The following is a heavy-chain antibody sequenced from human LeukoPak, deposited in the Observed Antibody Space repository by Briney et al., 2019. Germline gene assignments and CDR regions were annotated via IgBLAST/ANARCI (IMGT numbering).Heavy chain of an antibody. CDR1: GFTFSSYG. D-gene: IGHD3-22*01. V-gene: IGHV3-33*01. J-gene: IGHJ4*02. Sequence: GGSLRLSCAASGFTFSSYGMHWVRQAPGKGLEWVALIWYDGSNKYYADSVKGRFTISRDNSKNTLYLQMNSLSAEDTAVYYCARGDDSGYYDYFDYWGQGALVTVSS. CDR3: ARGDDSGYYDYFDY. CDR2: IWYDGSNK.